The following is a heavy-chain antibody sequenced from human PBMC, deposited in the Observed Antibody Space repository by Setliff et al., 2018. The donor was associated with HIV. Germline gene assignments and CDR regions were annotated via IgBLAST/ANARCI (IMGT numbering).Heavy chain of an antibody. CDR2: LYYSGST. CDR1: GGSVSSYH. Sequence: PSETLSLTCTVSGGSVSSYHWTWIRQPPGKGLEWIGYLYYSGSTYYNPSLKSRVTISIGTSKKQLSLKLNSVTAADTAVYYCARAMGANWSYYYYMDVWGKGTTVTVSS. D-gene: IGHD1-26*01. J-gene: IGHJ6*03. CDR3: ARAMGANWSYYYYMDV. V-gene: IGHV4-59*02.